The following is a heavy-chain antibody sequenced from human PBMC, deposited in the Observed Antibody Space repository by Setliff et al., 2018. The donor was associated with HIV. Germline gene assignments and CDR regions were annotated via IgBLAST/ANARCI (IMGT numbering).Heavy chain of an antibody. CDR3: ARDRRFSGTYHIDY. Sequence: ASVKVSCKASGYTFPDYGISWVRQAPGQGLEWMGWISTYNGNTNYAQKLQDRVAMTTDTASTTAYMELRSLRSDDTAMYYCARDRRFSGTYHIDYWGQGSLVTVS. D-gene: IGHD1-26*01. CDR1: GYTFPDYG. CDR2: ISTYNGNT. J-gene: IGHJ4*02. V-gene: IGHV1-18*01.